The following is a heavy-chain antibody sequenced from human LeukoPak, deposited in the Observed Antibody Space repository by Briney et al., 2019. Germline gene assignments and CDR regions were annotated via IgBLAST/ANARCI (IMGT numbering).Heavy chain of an antibody. J-gene: IGHJ4*02. CDR1: GGSISSYY. CDR3: ARGNPRYSSGLGFDY. V-gene: IGHV4-59*12. Sequence: PSETLSLTCTVSGGSISSYYWSWIRQPPGKGLEWIGYIYYSGSTNYNPSLKSQVTISVDTSKVQFSLTLRSATAADTAVYYCARGNPRYSSGLGFDYWGQGSLVTVSS. CDR2: IYYSGST. D-gene: IGHD6-19*01.